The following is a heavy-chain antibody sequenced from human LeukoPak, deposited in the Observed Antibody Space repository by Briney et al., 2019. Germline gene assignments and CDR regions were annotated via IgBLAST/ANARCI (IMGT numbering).Heavy chain of an antibody. CDR3: AKILAYGGDDY. Sequence: PGGSLRLSCTASGFTFNYNAMAWVRQAPGKGLEWVSSIGGTGSTTYYADSVKGRFTISRDNSKNTLSLQMNSLRAEDTAVYYCAKILAYGGDDYWGQGTLVTVSS. V-gene: IGHV3-23*01. D-gene: IGHD2-15*01. J-gene: IGHJ4*02. CDR2: IGGTGSTT. CDR1: GFTFNYNA.